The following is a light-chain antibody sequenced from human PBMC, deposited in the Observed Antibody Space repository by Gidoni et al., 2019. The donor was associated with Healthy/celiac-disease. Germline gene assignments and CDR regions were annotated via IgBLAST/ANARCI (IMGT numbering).Light chain of an antibody. CDR1: QSVSSN. CDR3: QQYNNWPPVLT. V-gene: IGKV3-15*01. J-gene: IGKJ4*01. CDR2: GAS. Sequence: EIVMTQSPATLSVSPGERATLSCRASQSVSSNLAWYQQKPGQAPRLLIYGASTRATGIPARFSGSGSGTEFTLTISSLQSEDFAVYYCQQYNNWPPVLTLXGXTKVEIK.